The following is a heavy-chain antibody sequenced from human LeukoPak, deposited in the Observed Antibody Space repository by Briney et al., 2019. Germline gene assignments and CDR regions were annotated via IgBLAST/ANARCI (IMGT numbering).Heavy chain of an antibody. D-gene: IGHD3-22*01. CDR2: ISTYNGNT. J-gene: IGHJ5*02. V-gene: IGHV1-18*01. Sequence: GASVKVSCKASGYTFISYGISWVRQAPGQGLEWMGWISTYNGNTNYAQKLQGRVTMTTDTSTSTAYMELRSLRSDDTAVYYCARGVTMRVVSWFDPWGQGTLVTVSS. CDR3: ARGVTMRVVSWFDP. CDR1: GYTFISYG.